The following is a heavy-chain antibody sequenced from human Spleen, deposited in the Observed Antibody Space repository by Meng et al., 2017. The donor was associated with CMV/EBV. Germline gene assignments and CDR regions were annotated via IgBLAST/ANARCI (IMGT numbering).Heavy chain of an antibody. CDR1: GFTFSSYW. CDR2: IKPDGSEE. J-gene: IGHJ6*02. Sequence: GESLKISCAASGFTFSSYWMSWVRQAPGKGLEWVANIKPDGSEEHYVDSVKGRFTISRDNAKNSLSLQLNSLRVEDTAVYHCARVKNYYGLDVWGQGTTVTVSS. CDR3: ARVKNYYGLDV. V-gene: IGHV3-7*01.